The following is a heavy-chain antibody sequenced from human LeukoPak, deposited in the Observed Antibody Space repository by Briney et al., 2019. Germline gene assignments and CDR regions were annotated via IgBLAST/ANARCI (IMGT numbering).Heavy chain of an antibody. D-gene: IGHD4-17*01. Sequence: PGGSLTLPCAVSGFPFSSYAIHWVRQAPGKGLEWVADISYDGRTKYNADSVKGRFTICRDNYKNTLYLQMTCLRAEDAGVYLCAKDPYPFTTVPSFDYRRQGTLATV. CDR1: GFPFSSYA. J-gene: IGHJ4*02. V-gene: IGHV3-30*04. CDR2: ISYDGRTK. CDR3: AKDPYPFTTVPSFDY.